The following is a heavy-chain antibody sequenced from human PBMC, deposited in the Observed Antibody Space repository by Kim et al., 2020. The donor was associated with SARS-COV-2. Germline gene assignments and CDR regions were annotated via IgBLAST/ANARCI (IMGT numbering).Heavy chain of an antibody. D-gene: IGHD5-12*01. Sequence: GGSLRLSCAASRFTFSKFYMSWVRQAPGKGPEWISYISSSGDTIDYADSVKGRFTISRDNAKNSLHLRMNSLRAEDTAVYYCALTGLTVDCWGQGALGT. CDR1: RFTFSKFY. J-gene: IGHJ4*02. CDR3: ALTGLTVDC. CDR2: ISSSGDTI. V-gene: IGHV3-11*04.